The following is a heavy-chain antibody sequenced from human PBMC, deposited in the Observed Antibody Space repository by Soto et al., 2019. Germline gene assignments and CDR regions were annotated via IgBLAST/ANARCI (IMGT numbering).Heavy chain of an antibody. D-gene: IGHD3-10*01. Sequence: QEQLVQSGGEVKKPGASVKVSCKASGYTFTSYGISWVRQAPGQGLEWMGWISAYNGDTNYAQKHQDRLTLTTDTSTTTAYMELRSLRSDDTAVYYCARCGPYYYGSGSYWFDLWGRGTLVTVSS. CDR1: GYTFTSYG. CDR3: ARCGPYYYGSGSYWFDL. V-gene: IGHV1-18*01. CDR2: ISAYNGDT. J-gene: IGHJ2*01.